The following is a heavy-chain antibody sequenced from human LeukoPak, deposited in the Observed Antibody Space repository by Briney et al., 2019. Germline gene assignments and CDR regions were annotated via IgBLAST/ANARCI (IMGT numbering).Heavy chain of an antibody. D-gene: IGHD3-10*01. J-gene: IGHJ4*02. CDR2: IYPGDSDT. CDR1: GYSFTSYW. V-gene: IGHV5-51*01. CDR3: ARLGYYYGSGSYFPFDY. Sequence: GESLKISCQGSGYSFTSYWIGWVRQMPGKGLEWMGIIYPGDSDTRYSPSFQGQVTISADKSISTAYLQWSSLKASDTAMYYCARLGYYYGSGSYFPFDYWGQGTLVTVSS.